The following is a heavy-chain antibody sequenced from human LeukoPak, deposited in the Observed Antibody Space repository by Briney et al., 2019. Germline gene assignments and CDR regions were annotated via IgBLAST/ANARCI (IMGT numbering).Heavy chain of an antibody. CDR3: ARVSGHPVXYYXMDV. Sequence: SETLSLTCTVSGGSISSYYWSWIRQPPGKGLEWIGYIYYSGSTNYNPSLKSRVTISVDTSKNQFSLKLSSVTAADTAVYYCARVSGHPVXYYXMDVWGQGTTVTVS. CDR2: IYYSGST. CDR1: GGSISSYY. V-gene: IGHV4-59*01. J-gene: IGHJ6*02.